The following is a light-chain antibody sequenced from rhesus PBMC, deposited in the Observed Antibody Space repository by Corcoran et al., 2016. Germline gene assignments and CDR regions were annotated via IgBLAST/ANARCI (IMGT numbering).Light chain of an antibody. J-gene: IGKJ2*01. CDR3: KQYSSSPYS. CDR2: KAS. CDR1: QSISRG. V-gene: IGKV1-22*01. Sequence: DIQMTQSPSSLSASVGDRVTITCRASQSISRGLAWYQPKPGKAPKFLIYKASSLQSGVPSRFSGRGSGTDFTLTISSLQYEDFANYYCKQYSSSPYSFGQGTKVEIK.